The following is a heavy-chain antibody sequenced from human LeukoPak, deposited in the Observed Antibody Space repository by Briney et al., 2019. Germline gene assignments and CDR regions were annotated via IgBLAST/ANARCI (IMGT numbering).Heavy chain of an antibody. CDR1: GFTFSSYW. J-gene: IGHJ4*02. D-gene: IGHD6-13*01. V-gene: IGHV3-7*03. Sequence: SGGSLRLSCAASGFTFSSYWMSWVRQAPGKGLEWVANIKQDGSEKYCVDSVKGRFTISRDNAKNSLYLQMNSLRAEDTAVYYCARGGWYSSSEWDYWGQGTLVTVSS. CDR2: IKQDGSEK. CDR3: ARGGWYSSSEWDY.